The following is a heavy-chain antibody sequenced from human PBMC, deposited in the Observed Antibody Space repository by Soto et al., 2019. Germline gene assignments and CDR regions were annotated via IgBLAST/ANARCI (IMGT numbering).Heavy chain of an antibody. D-gene: IGHD2-15*01. CDR3: ASSSGGRFYDY. CDR1: GGSISSGVYY. V-gene: IGHV4-31*03. J-gene: IGHJ4*02. Sequence: SETMSLTCTVSGGSISSGVYYWSWIRQHPGKGLEWIGYIYYSGSTYYNPSLKSRVTISVDTSKNQFSLKLSSVTAADTAVYYCASSSGGRFYDYWGQGTLVTVSS. CDR2: IYYSGST.